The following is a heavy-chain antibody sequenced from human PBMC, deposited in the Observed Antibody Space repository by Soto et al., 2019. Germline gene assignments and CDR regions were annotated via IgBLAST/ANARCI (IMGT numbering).Heavy chain of an antibody. CDR3: ARTFSGSYAEYFQH. V-gene: IGHV3-21*01. J-gene: IGHJ1*01. CDR2: ISSSSSYI. Sequence: GGSLRLSCAASGFTFSSYSMNWVRQAPGKGLEWVSSISSSSSYIYYADSVKGRFTISRDNAKNSLYLQMNSLRAEDTAVYYCARTFSGSYAEYFQHWGQGTLVTVSS. CDR1: GFTFSSYS. D-gene: IGHD1-26*01.